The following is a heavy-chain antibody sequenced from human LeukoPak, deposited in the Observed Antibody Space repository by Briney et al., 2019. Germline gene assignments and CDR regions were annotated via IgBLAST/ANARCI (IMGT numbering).Heavy chain of an antibody. D-gene: IGHD3-10*01. Sequence: GSLRLSCAASGFTFSSYAMSWVRQAPGEGLEWVSGISDGGGYTYYADSVKGRFTISRDNAKNTLYLQMNSLRAEDTAVYYCARDLRGSKGFDYWGQGTLVTVSS. CDR2: ISDGGGYT. V-gene: IGHV3-23*01. CDR3: ARDLRGSKGFDY. CDR1: GFTFSSYA. J-gene: IGHJ4*02.